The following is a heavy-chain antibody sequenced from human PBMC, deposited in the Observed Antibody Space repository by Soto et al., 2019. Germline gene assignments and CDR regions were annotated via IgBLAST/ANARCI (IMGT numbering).Heavy chain of an antibody. V-gene: IGHV3-23*01. CDR2: ISGGGGNT. Sequence: EVQLLESGGSLVQPGGSLRLSCAASGFTFGNYAINWVRQAPGKGLEWVAGISGGGGNTYYADSVKGRFTISRDHSNSTVYLQMHSLRAEHTAVYYCAKGFIVVVTVIRPDDAFDMWGQGTMVTVSS. D-gene: IGHD2-21*02. CDR3: AKGFIVVVTVIRPDDAFDM. CDR1: GFTFGNYA. J-gene: IGHJ3*02.